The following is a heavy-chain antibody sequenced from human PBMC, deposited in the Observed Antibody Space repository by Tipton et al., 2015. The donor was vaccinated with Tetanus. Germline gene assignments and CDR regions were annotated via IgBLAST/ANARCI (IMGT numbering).Heavy chain of an antibody. D-gene: IGHD2-21*01. CDR3: ARETSRIVYYFDY. Sequence: SLRLSCAASGFTFSSYGMHWVRQAPGKGLEWVAVIWYDGSNKYYADSVKGRFTISRDNSKNTLYLQMNSLRAEDTAVYYCARETSRIVYYFDYWGQGTQITVSS. V-gene: IGHV3-33*01. CDR2: IWYDGSNK. CDR1: GFTFSSYG. J-gene: IGHJ4*02.